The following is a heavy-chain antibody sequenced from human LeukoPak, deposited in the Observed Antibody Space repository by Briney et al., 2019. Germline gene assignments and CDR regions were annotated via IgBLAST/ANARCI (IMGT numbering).Heavy chain of an antibody. D-gene: IGHD4-17*01. CDR3: ARVRGSYGDHHFDY. J-gene: IGHJ4*02. CDR1: GFTVSSNY. CDR2: IYSGGST. V-gene: IGHV3-53*01. Sequence: TGGSLRLSCAASGFTVSSNYMSWVRQAPGKGLEWVSVIYSGGSTYYADSVKGRFTISRDNSKNTLYLQMNSLRAEDTAVYYCARVRGSYGDHHFDYWGQGTLVTVSS.